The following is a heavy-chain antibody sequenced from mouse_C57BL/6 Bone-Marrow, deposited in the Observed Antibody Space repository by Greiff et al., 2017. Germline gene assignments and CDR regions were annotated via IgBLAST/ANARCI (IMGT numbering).Heavy chain of an antibody. CDR2: IYPGSGST. V-gene: IGHV1-55*01. D-gene: IGHD2-4*01. Sequence: VQLQQPGAELVKPGASVKMSCKASGYTFTSYWITWVKQRPGQGLEWIGDIYPGSGSTNYNEKFKSKATLTVDTSSSTAYMQLSSLTSEDSAVYCGARGITTESWFAYWGQGTLVTVSA. J-gene: IGHJ3*01. CDR3: ARGITTESWFAY. CDR1: GYTFTSYW.